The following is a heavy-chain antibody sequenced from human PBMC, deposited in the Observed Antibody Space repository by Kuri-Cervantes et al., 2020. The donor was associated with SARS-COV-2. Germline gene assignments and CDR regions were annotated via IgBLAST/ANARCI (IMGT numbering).Heavy chain of an antibody. CDR3: ARDLSYSSPEYDYGMDV. Sequence: ASVKVSCKASGYTFTGYYMHWVRQAPGQGLEWMGWINPNSGGTNYAQKFQGRVTMTRDTSISTAYMELSRLRSDDTAVYYCARDLSYSSPEYDYGMDVWGQGTTVTVSS. J-gene: IGHJ6*02. CDR2: INPNSGGT. V-gene: IGHV1-2*02. CDR1: GYTFTGYY. D-gene: IGHD6-13*01.